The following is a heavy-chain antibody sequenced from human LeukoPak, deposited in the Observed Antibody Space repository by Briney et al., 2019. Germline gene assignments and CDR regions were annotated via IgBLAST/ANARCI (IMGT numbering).Heavy chain of an antibody. D-gene: IGHD5-12*01. J-gene: IGHJ4*02. CDR1: GFTFSSYG. Sequence: GGSLRLSCAASGFTFSSYGMSWVRQAPGKGLEWVSSISNSGGSTYHADSVKGRFTISRDNSKNTLYLQMNSLRAEDTAVYYCAKDGAWLRFDDWGQGILVTVSS. CDR2: ISNSGGST. CDR3: AKDGAWLRFDD. V-gene: IGHV3-23*01.